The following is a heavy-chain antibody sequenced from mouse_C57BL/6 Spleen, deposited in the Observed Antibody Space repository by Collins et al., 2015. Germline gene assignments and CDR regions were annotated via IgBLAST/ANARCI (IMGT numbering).Heavy chain of an antibody. J-gene: IGHJ2*01. CDR3: ARGNWDY. D-gene: IGHD4-1*01. CDR2: IYPGSGST. CDR1: GYTFTSYW. Sequence: QVQLQQPGAELVKPGASVKMSCKASGYTFTSYWITWVKQRPGQGLEWIGDIYPGSGSTNYNEKFKGKATLTVDQSSSTAYMQLNSLTSEDSAVYYCARGNWDYWGQGTTLTVSS. V-gene: IGHV1-55*01.